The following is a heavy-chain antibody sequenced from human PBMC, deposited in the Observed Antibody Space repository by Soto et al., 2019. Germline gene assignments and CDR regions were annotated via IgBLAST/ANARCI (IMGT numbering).Heavy chain of an antibody. J-gene: IGHJ4*02. D-gene: IGHD3-22*01. Sequence: GGSLRLSCAASGFTFSSYSMNWVRQAPGKGLEWVSYISSSSSTIYYADSVKGRFTISRDNAKNSLYLQMNSLRDEDTAVYYCARDYPNYDYYDSSGYYLFDYWGQGTLVTVSS. CDR3: ARDYPNYDYYDSSGYYLFDY. CDR2: ISSSSSTI. V-gene: IGHV3-48*02. CDR1: GFTFSSYS.